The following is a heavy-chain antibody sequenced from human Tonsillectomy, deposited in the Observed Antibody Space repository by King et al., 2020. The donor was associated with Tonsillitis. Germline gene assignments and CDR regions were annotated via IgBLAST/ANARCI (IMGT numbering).Heavy chain of an antibody. V-gene: IGHV4-38-2*02. CDR3: ARDLPEVATAD. D-gene: IGHD5-12*01. J-gene: IGHJ4*02. CDR2: VSHSGST. Sequence: VQLVESGPGLVKPSETLSLTCSVSGLSISSAYYWAWIRQSPGKELEWIGSVSHSGSTYYDPSLRSRVTISLDTSKNQFSLRLSSVTAADTAVYYCARDLPEVATADWGQGTPVTVSS. CDR1: GLSISSAYY.